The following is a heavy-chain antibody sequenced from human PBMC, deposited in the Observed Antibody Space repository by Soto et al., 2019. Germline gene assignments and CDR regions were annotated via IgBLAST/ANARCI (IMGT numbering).Heavy chain of an antibody. J-gene: IGHJ4*02. D-gene: IGHD2-15*01. CDR1: GFTFSSYG. V-gene: IGHV3-30*03. CDR2: TSYDGDTE. CDR3: TRSRGGSSYFVSDY. Sequence: QVQLVESGGGVVQPETSLRLSCAASGFTFSSYGMHWVRQAPGKGLEWVAVTSYDGDTEYYADSVKGRFTISRDNSKNTLFLQMNSLRAEDTALYYCTRSRGGSSYFVSDYWGQGTLVTVTS.